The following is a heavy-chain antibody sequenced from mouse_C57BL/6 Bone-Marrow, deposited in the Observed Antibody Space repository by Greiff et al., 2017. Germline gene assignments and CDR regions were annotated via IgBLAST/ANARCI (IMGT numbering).Heavy chain of an antibody. Sequence: EVQLQQSGPVLVKPGASVKMSCKASGYTFTDYYMNWVKQSHGKSLEWIGVINPYNGGTSYNQKFKGKATLTVDKSSSTAYMELNSLTSEDSAVYYCAREGTTVVANWGQGTTLTVSS. CDR1: GYTFTDYY. D-gene: IGHD1-1*01. V-gene: IGHV1-19*01. CDR3: AREGTTVVAN. J-gene: IGHJ2*01. CDR2: INPYNGGT.